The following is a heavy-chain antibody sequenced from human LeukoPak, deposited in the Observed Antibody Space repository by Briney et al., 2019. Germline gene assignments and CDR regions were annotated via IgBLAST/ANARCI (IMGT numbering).Heavy chain of an antibody. CDR2: IYSGGST. V-gene: IGHV3-66*01. CDR3: AKDTVGATAYYFDY. D-gene: IGHD1-26*01. Sequence: GGSLRLSCAASGFTVSSNYMSWVRQAPGKGLEWVSVIYSGGSTYYADSVKGRFTISRDNSKNTLYLQMNSLRAEDTAVYYCAKDTVGATAYYFDYWGQGTLVTVSP. J-gene: IGHJ4*02. CDR1: GFTVSSNY.